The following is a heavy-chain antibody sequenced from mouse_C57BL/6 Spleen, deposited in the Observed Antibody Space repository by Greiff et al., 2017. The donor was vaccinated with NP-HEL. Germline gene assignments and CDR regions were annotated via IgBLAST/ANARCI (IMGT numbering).Heavy chain of an antibody. J-gene: IGHJ4*01. Sequence: EVQLQQSGPELVKPGASVKISCKASGYSFTDYNMNWVKQSNGKSLEWIGVINPNYGTTSYNQKFKGKATLTVDQSSSTAYMQLNSLTSDDSAFYYCARNRGSSRDYAMDYWGQGTSVTVSS. CDR1: GYSFTDYN. CDR3: ARNRGSSRDYAMDY. CDR2: INPNYGTT. V-gene: IGHV1-39*01. D-gene: IGHD1-1*01.